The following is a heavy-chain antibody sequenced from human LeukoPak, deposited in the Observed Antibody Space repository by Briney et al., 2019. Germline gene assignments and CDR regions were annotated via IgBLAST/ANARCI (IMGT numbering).Heavy chain of an antibody. CDR2: INHSGST. CDR1: GGSFSGYY. Sequence: SETLSLTCAVYGGSFSGYYWSWIRQPPGKGLEWIGEINHSGSTNYNPSLKSRVTISVDTSKNQFSLKLSSVTAADTAVYYCARGAFNYYGSGSYYLDAFDIWGQGTMVTVSS. J-gene: IGHJ3*02. V-gene: IGHV4-34*01. CDR3: ARGAFNYYGSGSYYLDAFDI. D-gene: IGHD3-10*01.